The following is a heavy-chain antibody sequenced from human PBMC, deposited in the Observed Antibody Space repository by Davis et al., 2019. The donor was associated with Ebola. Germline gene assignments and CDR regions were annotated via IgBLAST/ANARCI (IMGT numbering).Heavy chain of an antibody. J-gene: IGHJ5*02. V-gene: IGHV4-34*01. D-gene: IGHD2-2*01. CDR1: GGSFSGYY. CDR3: ARGNHYCSSTSCYSSWFDP. Sequence: MPSETLSLTCAVYGGSFSGYYWSWIRQPPGKGLEWIGEINHSGSTNYNPSLKSRVTISVDTSKNQFSLKLSSVTAADTAVYYCARGNHYCSSTSCYSSWFDPWGQGTLVTVSS. CDR2: INHSGST.